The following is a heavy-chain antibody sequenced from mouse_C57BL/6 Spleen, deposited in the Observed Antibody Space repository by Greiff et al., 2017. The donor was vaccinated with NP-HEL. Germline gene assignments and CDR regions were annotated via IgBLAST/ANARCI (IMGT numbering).Heavy chain of an antibody. J-gene: IGHJ4*01. V-gene: IGHV1-54*01. D-gene: IGHD2-3*01. CDR2: INPGSGGT. Sequence: QVQLKQSGAELVRPGTSVKVSCKASGYAFTNYLIEWVKQRPGQSLEWIGVINPGSGGTNYNEKFKGKATLTADKSSSTAYMQLSSLTSEDSAVYFCARYIDGYHPRDYWGQGTSVTVSS. CDR3: ARYIDGYHPRDY. CDR1: GYAFTNYL.